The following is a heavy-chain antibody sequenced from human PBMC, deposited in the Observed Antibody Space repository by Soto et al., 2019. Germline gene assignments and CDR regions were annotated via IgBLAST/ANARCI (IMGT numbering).Heavy chain of an antibody. Sequence: VQLVESGGGLVQPGGSLRLSCAASGFTLSSYNMNWVRQAPGKGLEWVSYISGSSDTIYYADSVKGRFTISRDNAKNSLYLQMDSLRGEDTAVYYCASEHGGSTWFLGIYYSFGVDVWGQGTTVPVSS. D-gene: IGHD3-10*01. CDR1: GFTLSSYN. J-gene: IGHJ6*02. CDR3: ASEHGGSTWFLGIYYSFGVDV. V-gene: IGHV3-48*01. CDR2: ISGSSDTI.